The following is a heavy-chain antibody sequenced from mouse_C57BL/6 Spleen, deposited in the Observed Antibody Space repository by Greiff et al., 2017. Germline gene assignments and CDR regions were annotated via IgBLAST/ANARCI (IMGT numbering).Heavy chain of an antibody. CDR2: ISYDGSN. CDR1: GYSITSGYY. D-gene: IGHD1-1*01. CDR3: ARDPVSVVATPNWYFDV. V-gene: IGHV3-6*01. Sequence: EVKLQESGPGLVKPSQSLSLTCSVTGYSITSGYYWNWIRQFPGNKLEWMGYISYDGSNNYNPSLKNRISIPRDTSKNQFFLKLNSVTTEDTATYYSARDPVSVVATPNWYFDVWGTGTTVTVSS. J-gene: IGHJ1*03.